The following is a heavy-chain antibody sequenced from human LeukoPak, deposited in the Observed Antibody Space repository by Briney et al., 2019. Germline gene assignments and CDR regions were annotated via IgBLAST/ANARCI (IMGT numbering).Heavy chain of an antibody. V-gene: IGHV3-48*03. J-gene: IGHJ4*02. Sequence: PGGSLRLSCAASGFTFSSYEMTWVRQAPGKGLEWVSNISSSDTTIHYADSVKGRFTISRDNARNSLYLQMNSLRAEDTAVYYCAKENDFVYWGQGTLVTVSS. CDR2: ISSSDTTI. D-gene: IGHD3-3*01. CDR3: AKENDFVY. CDR1: GFTFSSYE.